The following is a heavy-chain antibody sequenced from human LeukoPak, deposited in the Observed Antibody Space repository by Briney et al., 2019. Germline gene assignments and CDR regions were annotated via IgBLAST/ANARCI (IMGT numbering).Heavy chain of an antibody. CDR2: VDNDGSST. CDR3: AREGRRDYYFDY. Sequence: PGGSLRLSCAASGFTFSSYWIHWIRQAPGKGLVWVSHVDNDGSSTSYADSVKGRFTISRDNSKNTLYLQMNSLRAEDTAVYYCAREGRRDYYFDYWGQGTLVTVSS. D-gene: IGHD5-24*01. V-gene: IGHV3-74*01. J-gene: IGHJ4*02. CDR1: GFTFSSYW.